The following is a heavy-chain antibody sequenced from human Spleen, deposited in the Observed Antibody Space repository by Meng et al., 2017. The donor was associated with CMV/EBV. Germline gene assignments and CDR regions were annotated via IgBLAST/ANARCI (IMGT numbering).Heavy chain of an antibody. CDR3: ARAGGDYCSSTSCYPPYYFDY. J-gene: IGHJ4*02. CDR1: GFTVSSKY. V-gene: IGHV3-66*02. CDR2: IYSGGTT. Sequence: GESLKISCAASGFTVSSKYMSWVRQAPGKGLEWVSVIYSGGTTYYADSVKGRFTISRDNSKNTLYLQMNSLRVKDTAVYYCARAGGDYCSSTSCYPPYYFDYWGQGTLVTVSS. D-gene: IGHD2-2*01.